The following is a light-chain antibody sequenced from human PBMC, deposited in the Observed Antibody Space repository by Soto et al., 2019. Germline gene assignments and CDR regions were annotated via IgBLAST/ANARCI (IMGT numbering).Light chain of an antibody. Sequence: AIQLTQSPSSLSASVGDRVTITCRASQGISSALAWYQQKPGKAPKLLISHASSLESGVPSRFSGSGSGTDFTLTISSLQTEDFATYHCQQFNTYPTFGGGTKVEIK. J-gene: IGKJ4*01. CDR2: HAS. CDR3: QQFNTYPT. CDR1: QGISSA. V-gene: IGKV1-13*02.